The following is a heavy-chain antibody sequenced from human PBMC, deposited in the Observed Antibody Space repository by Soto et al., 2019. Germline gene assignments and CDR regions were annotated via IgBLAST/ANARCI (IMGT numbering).Heavy chain of an antibody. CDR3: ARAIAARPRDYYYYGMDV. J-gene: IGHJ6*02. V-gene: IGHV1-69*01. D-gene: IGHD6-6*01. CDR2: IIPIFGTA. Sequence: QVQLVQSGAEVKKPGSSVKVSCKASGGTFSSYAISWVRQAPGQGLEWMGGIIPIFGTATYAQKFQGRVTITADESTSTAYMELSSLRSEDTAVYYCARAIAARPRDYYYYGMDVWGQGTTVTVSS. CDR1: GGTFSSYA.